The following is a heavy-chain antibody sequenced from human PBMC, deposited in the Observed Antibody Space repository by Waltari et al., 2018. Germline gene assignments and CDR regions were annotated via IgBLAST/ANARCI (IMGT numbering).Heavy chain of an antibody. CDR2: IIPIFGTA. V-gene: IGHV1-69*08. J-gene: IGHJ4*02. Sequence: QVQLVQSGAEVKKPGSSVKVSCKASGGTFSSYAISWVRQAPGQGLEWMGRIIPIFGTANYAQKVQGRVTITADKSTGKAYMELSSLGTEDTAVYYCARAMYSSGWYDVDYWGQGTLVTVSS. D-gene: IGHD6-19*01. CDR3: ARAMYSSGWYDVDY. CDR1: GGTFSSYA.